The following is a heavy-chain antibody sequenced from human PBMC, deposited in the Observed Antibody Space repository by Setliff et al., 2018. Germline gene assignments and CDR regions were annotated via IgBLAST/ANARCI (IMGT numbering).Heavy chain of an antibody. CDR1: GGTFSSFA. CDR3: ARLYYDSSGYHFWYFDL. Sequence: SVKVSCKASGGTFSSFAVSWVRQAPGQGLEWMGGIIPIFGTPKYAQKFQGRVKITADESTSTAYMELSSLRSEDPAVYYCARLYYDSSGYHFWYFDLWGRGTLVTVSS. V-gene: IGHV1-69*13. CDR2: IIPIFGTP. D-gene: IGHD3-22*01. J-gene: IGHJ2*01.